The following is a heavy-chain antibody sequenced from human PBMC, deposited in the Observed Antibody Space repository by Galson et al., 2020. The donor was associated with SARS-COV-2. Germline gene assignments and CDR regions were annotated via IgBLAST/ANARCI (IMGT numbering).Heavy chain of an antibody. CDR2: VYHSGST. Sequence: SETLSLTCTVSGYSISGNYYWGWIRQSPDMGLEWIGTVYHSGSTYYNTSLKSRLTISLDTSKNQFSLKLTSVTAADTARYYCAGAPGSYIGSWYWFDPWGQGTLVTVSS. J-gene: IGHJ5*02. CDR1: GYSISGNYY. CDR3: AGAPGSYIGSWYWFDP. D-gene: IGHD6-13*01. V-gene: IGHV4-38-2*02.